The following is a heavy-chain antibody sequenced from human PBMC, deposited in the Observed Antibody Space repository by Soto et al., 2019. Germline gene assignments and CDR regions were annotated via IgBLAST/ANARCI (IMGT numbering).Heavy chain of an antibody. D-gene: IGHD3-16*01. CDR3: ARDRIQLRLGKYSFNGMDV. CDR2: IVPRFGSP. V-gene: IGHV1-69*06. J-gene: IGHJ6*02. Sequence: VQLVQSGAEMRKPGSSLRVSCKASGGTFSDFAFSWVRQAPGQGLEWMGGIVPRFGSPNYAQKFGGRVTISADTSTSTVYMEVSSLRVDDTAVYFCARDRIQLRLGKYSFNGMDVWGQGTTITVSS. CDR1: GGTFSDFA.